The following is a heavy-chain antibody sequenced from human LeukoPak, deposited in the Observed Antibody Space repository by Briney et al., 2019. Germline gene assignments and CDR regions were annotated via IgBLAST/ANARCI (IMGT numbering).Heavy chain of an antibody. D-gene: IGHD2-2*01. Sequence: GSLRLSCAASGFTFTNAWMYWIRQPPGKGLEWIGEINHSGSTNYNPSLKSRVTISVDTSKNQFSLKLSSVTAADTAVYYCARGAYQLLNRGAFDYWGQGTLVTVSS. J-gene: IGHJ4*02. CDR3: ARGAYQLLNRGAFDY. V-gene: IGHV4-34*01. CDR1: GFTFTNAW. CDR2: INHSGST.